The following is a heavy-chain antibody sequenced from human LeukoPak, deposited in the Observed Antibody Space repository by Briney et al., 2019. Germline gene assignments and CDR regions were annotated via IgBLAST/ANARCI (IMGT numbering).Heavy chain of an antibody. Sequence: ASVKVSCKASGYTFTSYYMHWVRQAPGQGLEWMGIINPSGGSTSYAQKFQGRVTMTRDTSTSTAYMELSSLRSEDTAVYYCARDRTKGIAAAGIDYWGQGTLVTVSS. V-gene: IGHV1-46*01. CDR1: GYTFTSYY. CDR3: ARDRTKGIAAAGIDY. D-gene: IGHD6-13*01. CDR2: INPSGGST. J-gene: IGHJ4*02.